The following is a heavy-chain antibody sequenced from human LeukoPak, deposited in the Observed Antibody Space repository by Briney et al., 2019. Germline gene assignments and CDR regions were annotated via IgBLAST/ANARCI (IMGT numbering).Heavy chain of an antibody. Sequence: SETLSLTCTVPGGSISGYYWSWIWQPAGKGLEWIGRIYTSGSTNYTPSLTSRVTMSVDTSKNKFSLKLSSVTGADTAVYYCARENIMITFGGVIPLFDYWGQGTLVTVSS. J-gene: IGHJ4*02. V-gene: IGHV4-4*07. CDR3: ARENIMITFGGVIPLFDY. CDR2: IYTSGST. CDR1: GGSISGYY. D-gene: IGHD3-16*02.